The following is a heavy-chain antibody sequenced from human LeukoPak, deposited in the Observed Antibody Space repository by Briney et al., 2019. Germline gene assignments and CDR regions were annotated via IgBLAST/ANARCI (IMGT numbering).Heavy chain of an antibody. CDR2: ISGSGGST. CDR3: AKPMGGHPASAFDI. D-gene: IGHD3-10*01. Sequence: GGSLRLSCTASGFTFSSYAVSWVRQAPGKGLEWVSAISGSGGSTYYADSVKGRFTISRDNSKNTLYLQMNSLRAEDTAVYYCAKPMGGHPASAFDIWGQGTMVTVSS. J-gene: IGHJ3*02. V-gene: IGHV3-23*01. CDR1: GFTFSSYA.